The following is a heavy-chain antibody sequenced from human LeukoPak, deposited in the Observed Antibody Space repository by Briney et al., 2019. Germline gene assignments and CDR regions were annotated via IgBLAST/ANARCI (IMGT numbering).Heavy chain of an antibody. J-gene: IGHJ4*02. CDR3: AKRHERTAYYFDY. CDR2: ISDSGGAT. CDR1: GFIFSDSA. Sequence: RGSLRLSCAASGFIFSDSAMSWVRQAPRKGLEWVSTISDSGGATYYVDSVRGRFTFSRDNSKNTLYLQMNTLRAEDTAVYYCAKRHERTAYYFDYWGQGTLVTVSS. D-gene: IGHD2-21*02. V-gene: IGHV3-23*01.